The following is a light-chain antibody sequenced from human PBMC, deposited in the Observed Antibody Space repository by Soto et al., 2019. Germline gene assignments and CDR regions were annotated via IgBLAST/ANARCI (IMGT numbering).Light chain of an antibody. CDR1: SSDVGGYNY. CDR3: SSYTSSSTLV. Sequence: ALTHPASVSRSPGQSITISCTGTSSDVGGYNYVSWYQQHPGKAPKLMIYEVSNRPSGVSNRFSGSKSGNTASLTISGLQAEDEADYYCSSYTSSSTLVFGGGTNVTVL. V-gene: IGLV2-14*01. J-gene: IGLJ2*01. CDR2: EVS.